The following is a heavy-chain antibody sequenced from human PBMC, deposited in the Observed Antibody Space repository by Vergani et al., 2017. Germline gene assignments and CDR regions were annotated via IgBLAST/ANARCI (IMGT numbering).Heavy chain of an antibody. CDR1: GGSISSSSYY. CDR2: IYYSGST. Sequence: QLQLQESGPGLVKPSETLSLTCTVSGGSISSSSYYWGWIRQPPGKGLEWIGSIYYSGSTYYNPSLKSRVTISVDTSKNQFSLKLSSVTAADTAGYYCARRRDSWYPSPTSHFDYWGQGTLVTVSS. CDR3: ARRRDSWYPSPTSHFDY. J-gene: IGHJ4*02. D-gene: IGHD6-13*01. V-gene: IGHV4-39*01.